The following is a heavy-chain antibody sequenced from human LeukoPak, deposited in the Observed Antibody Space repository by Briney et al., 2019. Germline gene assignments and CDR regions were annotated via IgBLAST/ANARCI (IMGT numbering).Heavy chain of an antibody. V-gene: IGHV3-74*01. J-gene: IGHJ6*02. CDR1: GFTFSSYS. CDR2: IHRDGNNI. CDR3: ARGLRDRYGMDV. Sequence: GGSLRLSCAASGFTFSSYSMNWVRQAPGKGLVWVSRIHRDGNNINYADFVQGRFTVSRDNAKNTLYLQMHSLRVEDTAMYYCARGLRDRYGMDVWGQGTTVTVSS.